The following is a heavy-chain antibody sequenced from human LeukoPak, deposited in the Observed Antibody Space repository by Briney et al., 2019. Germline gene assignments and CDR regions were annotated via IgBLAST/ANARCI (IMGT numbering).Heavy chain of an antibody. V-gene: IGHV6-1*01. CDR1: GDSVSSNSAA. CDR2: TYYRSKWYN. D-gene: IGHD2-15*01. Sequence: SQTLSLTCAISGDSVSSNSAAWNWIRQSPSRGLEWLGRTYYRSKWYNDYAVSVKSRITINPDTSKNQFSLQLNSVTPEDTAVYYCARDYCRGGSCFLWGYYFDYWGQGTLVTVSS. CDR3: ARDYCRGGSCFLWGYYFDY. J-gene: IGHJ4*02.